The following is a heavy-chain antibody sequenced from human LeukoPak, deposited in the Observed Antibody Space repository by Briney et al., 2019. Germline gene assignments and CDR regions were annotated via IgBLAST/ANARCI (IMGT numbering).Heavy chain of an antibody. CDR1: GFTFNSYA. CDR3: AKERTSCCLGALDI. V-gene: IGHV3-23*01. D-gene: IGHD2-2*01. Sequence: GGSLRLSRAASGFTFNSYAMSWVRQAPGKGLEWVSAISGSGGSTYYADSVKGRFTISRDNSKNTLYLQMNSLRAEDTAVYYCAKERTSCCLGALDIWGQGTMVTVSS. CDR2: ISGSGGST. J-gene: IGHJ3*02.